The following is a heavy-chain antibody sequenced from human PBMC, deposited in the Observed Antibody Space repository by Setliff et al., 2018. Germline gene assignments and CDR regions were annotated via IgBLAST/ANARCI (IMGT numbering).Heavy chain of an antibody. Sequence: SETLSLTCSVSGGSISGSHYSWVWMRPPPGKRLEWIGSTYYNGTAYYNPSLQSRVAISVDTSKNYFSLDVSSVTAADTAVYYCVRESRSTWYRRDFWGQGTLVTVPS. J-gene: IGHJ4*02. CDR1: GGSISGSHYS. D-gene: IGHD6-13*01. CDR2: TYYNGTA. CDR3: VRESRSTWYRRDF. V-gene: IGHV4-39*02.